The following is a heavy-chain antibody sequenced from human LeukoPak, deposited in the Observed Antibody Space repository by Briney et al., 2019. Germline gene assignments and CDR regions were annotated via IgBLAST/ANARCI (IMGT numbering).Heavy chain of an antibody. Sequence: GGSPGLSCAASGFTFSSYDMHWVRQATGKGLEWVSAIGTAGDTYYPGSVKGRFTISRENAKNSLYLQMNSLRAGDTAVYYCARASSLYGSGSYYDYWGQGTLVTVSS. J-gene: IGHJ4*02. CDR3: ARASSLYGSGSYYDY. V-gene: IGHV3-13*01. CDR2: IGTAGDT. CDR1: GFTFSSYD. D-gene: IGHD3-10*01.